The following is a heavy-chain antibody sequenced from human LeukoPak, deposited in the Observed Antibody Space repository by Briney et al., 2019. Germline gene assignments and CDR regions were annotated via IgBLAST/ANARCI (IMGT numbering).Heavy chain of an antibody. J-gene: IGHJ4*02. V-gene: IGHV1-8*01. D-gene: IGHD2-15*01. Sequence: ASVKVSCKASGYTFTSYDINWVRQATGQGLEWMGWMNPNSGNTGYAQKFQGRVTMTRNTSISTAYMELSSLRSEDTAVYYCARRPPYRYCSGGSCYSAIGYWGQGTLVTVS. CDR1: GYTFTSYD. CDR3: ARRPPYRYCSGGSCYSAIGY. CDR2: MNPNSGNT.